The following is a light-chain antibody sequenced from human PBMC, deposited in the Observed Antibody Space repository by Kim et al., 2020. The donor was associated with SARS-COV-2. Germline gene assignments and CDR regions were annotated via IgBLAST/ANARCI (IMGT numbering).Light chain of an antibody. J-gene: IGKJ2*01. CDR1: PCGSSSY. CDR3: QQYGSSPPYT. V-gene: IGKV3-20*01. CDR2: GTS. Sequence: SPVATSALSSRAIPCGSSSYLAWYQQKPGQAPRLLIYGTSSRATGIPDRFTCSVSGTDFTLTISILEPEDFAVYYCQQYGSSPPYTFGQGTKLEI.